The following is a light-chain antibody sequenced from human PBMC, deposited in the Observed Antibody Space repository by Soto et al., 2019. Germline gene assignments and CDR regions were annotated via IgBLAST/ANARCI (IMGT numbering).Light chain of an antibody. CDR3: QQRSNWPPIT. CDR2: DAS. Sequence: EIVLTQSPATLSLSPGERATLSCRASQSVSSYLDWYQQKPGQAPRLLIYDASNRATGIPARFSGSGSGTDFTITISSLDPEDFAVYYCQQRSNWPPITCGQGTRLEIK. J-gene: IGKJ5*01. V-gene: IGKV3-11*01. CDR1: QSVSSY.